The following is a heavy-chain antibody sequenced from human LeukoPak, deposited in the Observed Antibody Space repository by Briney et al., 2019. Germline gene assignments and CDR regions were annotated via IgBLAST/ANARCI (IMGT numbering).Heavy chain of an antibody. J-gene: IGHJ5*02. D-gene: IGHD6-6*01. CDR1: GGSISSGSYY. CDR3: ARFGGGMYSSSSGNWFDP. CDR2: IYTSGST. Sequence: PSQTLSLTCTVSGGSISSGSYYWGWIRQPAGKGLEWIGRIYTSGSTNYNPSLKSRVTISVDPSKTQFSLKLSSVTAADTAVYYCARFGGGMYSSSSGNWFDPWGQGTLVTVSS. V-gene: IGHV4-61*02.